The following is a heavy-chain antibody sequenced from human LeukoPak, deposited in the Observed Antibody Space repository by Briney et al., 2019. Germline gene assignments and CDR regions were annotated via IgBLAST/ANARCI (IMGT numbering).Heavy chain of an antibody. D-gene: IGHD6-19*01. CDR1: GYTFTGYY. Sequence: ASVKVSCKASGYTFTGYYMHWVRQAPGQGLEWMGWINPNSGDTNYAQKFQGRVTMTRDTSISTAYMELSRLRSDDTDVYYCARDKSGSSGWYSYFDYWGQGTLVTVSS. V-gene: IGHV1-2*02. CDR3: ARDKSGSSGWYSYFDY. J-gene: IGHJ4*02. CDR2: INPNSGDT.